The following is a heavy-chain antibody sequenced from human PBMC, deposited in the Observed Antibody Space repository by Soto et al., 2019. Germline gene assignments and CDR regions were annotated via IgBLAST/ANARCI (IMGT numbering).Heavy chain of an antibody. CDR3: AKDDNGGITRWSRFDP. J-gene: IGHJ5*02. D-gene: IGHD2-15*01. CDR2: ISNTGGNT. V-gene: IGHV3-23*01. Sequence: EVQLLESGGGLVQPGGSLRLSCVASGFTFSGYAMSWVRRAPGKGLEWVSHISNTGGNTYYADSVKGRFTISRDNSKNTLYLQLNSLSAEDTAVYFCAKDDNGGITRWSRFDPWGQGTLVTVSS. CDR1: GFTFSGYA.